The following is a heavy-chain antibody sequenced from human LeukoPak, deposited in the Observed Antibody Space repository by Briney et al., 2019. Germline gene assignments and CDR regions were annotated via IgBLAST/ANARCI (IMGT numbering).Heavy chain of an antibody. CDR3: ARRSIAAAGLGFYYYMDV. J-gene: IGHJ6*03. V-gene: IGHV5-51*01. D-gene: IGHD6-13*01. CDR1: GYSFTSYW. CDR2: IYPGDSDT. Sequence: GESLKISCKGSGYSFTSYWIGWVRQMPGKGLEWMGIIYPGDSDTRYSPSFQGLATISADKSISTAYLQWSSLKASDTAMYYCARRSIAAAGLGFYYYMDVWGKGTTVTVSS.